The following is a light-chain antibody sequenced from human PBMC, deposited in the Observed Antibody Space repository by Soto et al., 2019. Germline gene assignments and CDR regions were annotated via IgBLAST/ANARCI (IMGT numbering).Light chain of an antibody. CDR3: QQYNSYPSYT. V-gene: IGKV1-5*03. J-gene: IGKJ2*01. CDR2: KAS. Sequence: DIQMTQSPSTLSASVGDRVTITCRASQSISSWLAWYPQKPGKAPKLLIYKASSLESGVPSRFSGSGSGTEFTLTISSLQTDDFATYYCQQYNSYPSYTFGQGTKLEIK. CDR1: QSISSW.